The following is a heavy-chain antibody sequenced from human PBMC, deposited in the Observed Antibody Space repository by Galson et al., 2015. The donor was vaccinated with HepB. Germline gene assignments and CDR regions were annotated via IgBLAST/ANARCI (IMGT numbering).Heavy chain of an antibody. CDR1: GFTFRSYA. Sequence: SLRLSCAASGFTFRSYAMHWVRQAPGKGLEWVSSISRSRNFIYYVDSVKGRFTISRDNAKNSLYLQMNSLRAEDTAVYYCARIFGELPNFDYWGQGTLVTVSS. J-gene: IGHJ4*02. D-gene: IGHD3-10*01. V-gene: IGHV3-21*01. CDR3: ARIFGELPNFDY. CDR2: ISRSRNFI.